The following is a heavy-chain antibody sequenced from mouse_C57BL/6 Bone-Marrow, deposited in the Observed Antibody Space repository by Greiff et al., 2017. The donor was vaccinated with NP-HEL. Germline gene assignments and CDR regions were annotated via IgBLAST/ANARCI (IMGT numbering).Heavy chain of an antibody. V-gene: IGHV1-26*01. CDR2: INPNNGGT. D-gene: IGHD2-5*01. Sequence: EVQLQQSGPELVKPGASVKISCKASGYTFTDYYMNWVKQSHGKSLEWIGDINPNNGGTSYNQKFKGKATLPVDKSSSTAYMELRSLTSEDSAVYYCARDSNLEAWFAYWGQGTLVTVSA. J-gene: IGHJ3*01. CDR3: ARDSNLEAWFAY. CDR1: GYTFTDYY.